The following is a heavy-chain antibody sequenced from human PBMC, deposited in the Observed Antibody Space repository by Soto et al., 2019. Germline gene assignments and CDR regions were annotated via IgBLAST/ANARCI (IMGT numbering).Heavy chain of an antibody. Sequence: QLQLQESGPGLVKPSETLSLTCSVSGGSISSSSYYWGWIRQPPGKGLEGIGSIYYSGTTYYNPSLKSRVTISVDTSKNQFFVMLSSVTAADTAVDYCARLAIGSSGWRFDYWCQGTLVTVCS. CDR3: ARLAIGSSGWRFDY. J-gene: IGHJ4*02. CDR2: IYYSGTT. CDR1: GGSISSSSYY. V-gene: IGHV4-39*01. D-gene: IGHD6-19*01.